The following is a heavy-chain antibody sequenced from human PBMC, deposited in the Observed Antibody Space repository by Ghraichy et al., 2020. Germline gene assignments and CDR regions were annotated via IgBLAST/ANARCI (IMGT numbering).Heavy chain of an antibody. V-gene: IGHV3-23*01. CDR3: AKDLVGATSTPTNTGYYFDY. CDR1: GFTFSSYA. J-gene: IGHJ4*02. D-gene: IGHD1-26*01. CDR2: ISGGTGHT. Sequence: GGSLRLSCAASGFTFSSYAMAWVRQAPGKGLEWLAAISGGTGHTYHADSVKGRFTISRDNSRNTLFLQLSSLTAEDTAVYYCAKDLVGATSTPTNTGYYFDYWGPGTLVTVSS.